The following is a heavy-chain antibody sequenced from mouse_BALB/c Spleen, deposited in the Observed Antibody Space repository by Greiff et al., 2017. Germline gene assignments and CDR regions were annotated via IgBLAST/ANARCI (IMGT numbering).Heavy chain of an antibody. J-gene: IGHJ3*01. D-gene: IGHD1-1*01. CDR1: GFTFSNYW. V-gene: IGHV6-6*02. CDR3: TRGKLRGWFAY. CDR2: IRLKSNNYAT. Sequence: EVKLVESGGGLVQPGGSMKLSCVASGFTFSNYWMNWVRQSPEKGLEWVAEIRLKSNNYATHYAESVKGRFTISRDDSKSSVYLQMNNLRAEDTGIYYCTRGKLRGWFAYWGQGTLVTVSA.